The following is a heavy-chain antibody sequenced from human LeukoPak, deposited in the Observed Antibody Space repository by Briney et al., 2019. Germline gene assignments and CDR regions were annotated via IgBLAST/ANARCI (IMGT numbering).Heavy chain of an antibody. CDR3: ARADVYYYYMDV. CDR2: IYYSGST. J-gene: IGHJ6*03. Sequence: SETLSLTCAVSGGSISSSSYYWGWIRQPPGKGLEWIGSIYYSGSTYYNPSLESRVTISVDTSKNQFSLKLSSVTAADTAVYYCARADVYYYYMDVWGKGTTVTISS. V-gene: IGHV4-39*07. CDR1: GGSISSSSYY.